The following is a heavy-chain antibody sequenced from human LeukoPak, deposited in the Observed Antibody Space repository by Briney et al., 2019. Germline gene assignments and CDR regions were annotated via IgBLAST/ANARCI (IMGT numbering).Heavy chain of an antibody. Sequence: SETLSLTCTVSGGLISSGSYYWSWIRQPAGKGLEWIGRMYTSGSTNYNPSLKSRVTISVDTSKNQFSLKLSSVTAADTAVYYCARVRFGGSYYYYYYMDVWGKGTTVTISS. J-gene: IGHJ6*03. D-gene: IGHD3-10*01. CDR2: MYTSGST. CDR1: GGLISSGSYY. CDR3: ARVRFGGSYYYYYYMDV. V-gene: IGHV4-61*02.